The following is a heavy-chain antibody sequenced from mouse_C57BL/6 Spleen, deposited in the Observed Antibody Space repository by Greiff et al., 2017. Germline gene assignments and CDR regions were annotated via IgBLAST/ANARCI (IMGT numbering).Heavy chain of an antibody. CDR3: ARENSSYYFDY. J-gene: IGHJ2*01. V-gene: IGHV1-42*01. D-gene: IGHD3-1*01. CDR2: INPSTGGT. CDR1: GYSFTGYY. Sequence: EVKLMESGPELVKPGASVKISCKASGYSFTGYYMNWVKQSPEKSLEWIGEINPSTGGTTYNQKFKAKATLTVDKSSSTAYMQLKSLTSEDSAVYYCARENSSYYFDYWGQGTTLTVSS.